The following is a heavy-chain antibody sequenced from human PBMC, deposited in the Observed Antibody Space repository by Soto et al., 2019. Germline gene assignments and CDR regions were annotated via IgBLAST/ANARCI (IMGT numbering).Heavy chain of an antibody. V-gene: IGHV1-18*01. CDR3: ARGALGYDSRGYYFDY. CDR1: GYTSTTYG. Sequence: ASVKVSCKASGYTSTTYGIAWVRQAPGQGFEWMGWISTYSGVTKYAEKFEGRVTMTTDTSTSTADMELETLTSDDTAVYFCARGALGYDSRGYYFDYWGQGTLVTVSS. CDR2: ISTYSGVT. D-gene: IGHD3-22*01. J-gene: IGHJ4*02.